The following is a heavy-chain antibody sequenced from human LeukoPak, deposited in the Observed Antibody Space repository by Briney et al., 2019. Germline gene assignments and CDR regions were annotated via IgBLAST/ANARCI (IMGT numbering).Heavy chain of an antibody. Sequence: PSETLSPTCTVSGGSISSYYWSWIRQPPGKGLEWIGYIYYSGSTNYNPSLKSRVTISVDTSKNQFSLKLSSVTAADTAVYYCASSVHTTSPFDFDYWGQGTLVTVSS. CDR3: ASSVHTTSPFDFDY. V-gene: IGHV4-59*08. D-gene: IGHD4-17*01. CDR2: IYYSGST. J-gene: IGHJ4*02. CDR1: GGSISSYY.